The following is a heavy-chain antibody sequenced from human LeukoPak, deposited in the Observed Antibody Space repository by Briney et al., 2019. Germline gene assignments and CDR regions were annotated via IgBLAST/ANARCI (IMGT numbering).Heavy chain of an antibody. CDR2: ISYDGSNK. D-gene: IGHD2-2*01. CDR1: GFTFSSYA. CDR3: ASAIGYCSSTSCYGRSWFDP. Sequence: AGGSLRLSCAASGFTFSSYAMHWVRQAPGKGLEWVSVISYDGSNKYYADSVKGRFTISRDNSKNTLYLQMNRLRAEDTAVYYCASAIGYCSSTSCYGRSWFDPWGEATLVTVSS. V-gene: IGHV3-30-3*01. J-gene: IGHJ5*02.